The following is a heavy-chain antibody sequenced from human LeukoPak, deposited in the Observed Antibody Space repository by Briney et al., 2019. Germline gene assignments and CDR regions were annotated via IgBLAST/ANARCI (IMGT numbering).Heavy chain of an antibody. D-gene: IGHD3-22*01. CDR3: ARDSYYYDSSGQIMDV. J-gene: IGHJ6*03. V-gene: IGHV3-48*01. CDR2: ISSSSSTI. Sequence: GGSLRLSCAASGFTFSSYSMNWVRQAPGKGLEWVSYISSSSSTIYYADSVKGRFTISRDNAKNSLYLQMNSLRAEDTAVYYCARDSYYYDSSGQIMDVWGKGTTVTVSS. CDR1: GFTFSSYS.